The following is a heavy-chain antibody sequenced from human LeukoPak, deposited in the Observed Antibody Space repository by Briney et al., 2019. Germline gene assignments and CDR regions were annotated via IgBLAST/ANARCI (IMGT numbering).Heavy chain of an antibody. Sequence: PGGSLRLSCAASGFTFSSYEMNWVRQAPGKGLEWVSYISSSGSTIYYADSVKGRFTISRDNAKNSLYLQMNSLRAEDTAVYYCARDRIAVAWVVYYYYGMDVWGKGTTVTVSS. CDR2: ISSSGSTI. V-gene: IGHV3-48*03. CDR1: GFTFSSYE. J-gene: IGHJ6*04. CDR3: ARDRIAVAWVVYYYYGMDV. D-gene: IGHD6-19*01.